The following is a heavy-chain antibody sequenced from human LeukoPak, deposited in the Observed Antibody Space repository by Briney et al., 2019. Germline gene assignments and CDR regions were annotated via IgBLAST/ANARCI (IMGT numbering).Heavy chain of an antibody. CDR1: GDSISSSSNY. J-gene: IGHJ4*02. D-gene: IGHD4-17*01. Sequence: SETLSLTCTVSGDSISSSSNYWGWIRQPPGKGLEWIGTIYYSGSTYYNPSLKSRVTISVDTSKNQFSLKLSSVTAADTAVYYCAKTTVTGDFDYWGQGTLVTVSS. CDR3: AKTTVTGDFDY. V-gene: IGHV4-39*01. CDR2: IYYSGST.